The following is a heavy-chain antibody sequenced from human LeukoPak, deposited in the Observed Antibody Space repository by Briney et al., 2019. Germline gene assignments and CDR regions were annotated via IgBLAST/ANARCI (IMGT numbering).Heavy chain of an antibody. J-gene: IGHJ4*02. CDR1: GGSISSYY. CDR3: ARGMYYYDGSGDY. CDR2: IYYSGSS. Sequence: SSETPSLTCTVAGGSISSYYWSWIRQPPGKGLEWIGYIYYSGSSHYNPSLKSRVTISINTSKNQFSLNLTSATAADTAVYYCARGMYYYDGSGDYWGQGTLVTVSS. V-gene: IGHV4-59*08. D-gene: IGHD3-22*01.